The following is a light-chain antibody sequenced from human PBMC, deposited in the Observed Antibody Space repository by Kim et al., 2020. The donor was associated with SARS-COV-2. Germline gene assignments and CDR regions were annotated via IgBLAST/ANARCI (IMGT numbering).Light chain of an antibody. Sequence: PGQRAPLSCRASQSVSSSYLAWYQQKPGQAPRLLIYGASSRATGIPDRFSGSGSGTDFTLTISRLEPEDFAVYYCQQYGSSPPITFGQGTKVDIK. CDR3: QQYGSSPPIT. CDR2: GAS. V-gene: IGKV3-20*01. J-gene: IGKJ1*01. CDR1: QSVSSSY.